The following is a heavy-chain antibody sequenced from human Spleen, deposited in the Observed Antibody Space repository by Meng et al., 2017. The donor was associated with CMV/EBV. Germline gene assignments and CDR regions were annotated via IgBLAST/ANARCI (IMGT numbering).Heavy chain of an antibody. J-gene: IGHJ6*02. CDR3: AKDRPPFTAVASMDV. Sequence: GGSLRLSCAASGFTFSSYGMHWVRQAPGKGLEWVAVIWYDGSNKYYADSVKGRFTISRDNSKNTLYLQMNSLRAEDTAVYYCAKDRPPFTAVASMDVWGQGTTVTVSS. D-gene: IGHD4-23*01. CDR1: GFTFSSYG. V-gene: IGHV3-33*06. CDR2: IWYDGSNK.